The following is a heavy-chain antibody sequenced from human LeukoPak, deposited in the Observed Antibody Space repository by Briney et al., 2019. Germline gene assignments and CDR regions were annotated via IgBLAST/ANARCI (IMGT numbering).Heavy chain of an antibody. CDR2: IYYSGST. D-gene: IGHD1-1*01. CDR1: GGSISSSSYY. V-gene: IGHV4-39*01. J-gene: IGHJ6*03. Sequence: SETLSLTCTVSGGSISSSSYYWGWIRQPPGKGLEWIGTIYYSGSTYYNPSLKSRVTISVDTSKNQFSLKLSSVTAADTAIYYCARGFRGATSWNDRYYHYMDIWGKGTTVTVSS. CDR3: ARGFRGATSWNDRYYHYMDI.